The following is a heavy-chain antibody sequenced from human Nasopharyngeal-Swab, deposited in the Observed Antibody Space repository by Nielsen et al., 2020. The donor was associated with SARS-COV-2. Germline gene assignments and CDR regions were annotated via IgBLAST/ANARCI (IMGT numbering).Heavy chain of an antibody. CDR1: GFTFGDYT. CDR2: IRSKAHGGTT. J-gene: IGHJ4*02. V-gene: IGHV3-49*03. D-gene: IGHD3-3*02. CDR3: SRGHFEFDY. Sequence: GASLKISCTASGFTFGDYTMNWFRQAPGKGLEWVSFIRSKAHGGTTEYAASVKGRFTISRDDSKSIAYLQMNSLKTEDTGVYYCSRGHFEFDYWGQGTLVTVSS.